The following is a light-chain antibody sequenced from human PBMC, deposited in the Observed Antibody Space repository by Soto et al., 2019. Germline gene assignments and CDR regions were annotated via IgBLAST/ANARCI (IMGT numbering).Light chain of an antibody. CDR3: QSYDSSLSGYV. V-gene: IGLV1-40*01. J-gene: IGLJ1*01. Sequence: QAVVTQPPSVSEAPGQRVTISCTGSSSNIGAGYEAHWYQQVPGTAPKLLIYENNNRPSGVPDRFSGSKSGTSASLATTGVQAEDEAEYYCQSYDSSLSGYVFGTGTKVTVL. CDR1: SSNIGAGYE. CDR2: ENN.